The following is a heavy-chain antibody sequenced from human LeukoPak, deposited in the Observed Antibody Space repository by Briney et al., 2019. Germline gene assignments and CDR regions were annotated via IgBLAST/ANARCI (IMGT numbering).Heavy chain of an antibody. Sequence: GGSLRLSCAASGFTFSSYGMHWVRQAPGKGLEWVAVIWYDGSNKYYADSVKGRFTISRDNSKNTLYLQMNSLRAEDTAVYYCARDIYWGITGTALGHWGQGTLVTVSS. J-gene: IGHJ4*02. CDR3: ARDIYWGITGTALGH. CDR2: IWYDGSNK. V-gene: IGHV3-33*01. D-gene: IGHD1-20*01. CDR1: GFTFSSYG.